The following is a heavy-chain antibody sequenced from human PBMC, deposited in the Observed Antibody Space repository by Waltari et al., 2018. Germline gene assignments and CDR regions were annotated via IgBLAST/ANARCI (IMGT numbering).Heavy chain of an antibody. CDR3: ARDPSGSLDV. D-gene: IGHD6-13*01. V-gene: IGHV3-23*01. CDR2: VSGSGSST. J-gene: IGHJ6*04. CDR1: GFTFSSYA. Sequence: EVQLLESGGGLVQPGGSLRLSCAASGFTFSSYAMSWVRQDQGKGLEWVSAVSGSGSSTYYADAVKGRFTISRDNAKNTLYLQMNSLRSEDTAVYYCARDPSGSLDVWGKGTTVTISS.